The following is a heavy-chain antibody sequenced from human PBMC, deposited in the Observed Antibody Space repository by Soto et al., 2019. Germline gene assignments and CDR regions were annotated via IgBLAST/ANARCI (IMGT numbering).Heavy chain of an antibody. Sequence: PGGSLRLSCAASGFTFSSYAMSWVRQAPGKGLEWVSAISGSGDSTHYTGSVKGRFAISRDSSKNTLYLQMNSLRAEDTAVYYCAKDYPEITAPGNYWGQGTLVTVSS. CDR3: AKDYPEITAPGNY. CDR1: GFTFSSYA. J-gene: IGHJ4*02. V-gene: IGHV3-23*01. CDR2: ISGSGDST. D-gene: IGHD6-13*01.